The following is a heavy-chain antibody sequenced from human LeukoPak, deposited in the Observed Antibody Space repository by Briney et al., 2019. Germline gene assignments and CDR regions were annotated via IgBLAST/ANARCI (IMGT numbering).Heavy chain of an antibody. Sequence: SETLSLTCTVSGGSISSYYWSWIRQPPGKGLEWIGYIYNSESVNCNPSLKSRVTLSVDTSKNQFSLKLRSVTAADTAVYFCARGSHSSAWYFDYWGQGTLVTVSS. V-gene: IGHV4-59*01. D-gene: IGHD6-19*01. CDR1: GGSISSYY. CDR3: ARGSHSSAWYFDY. CDR2: IYNSESV. J-gene: IGHJ4*02.